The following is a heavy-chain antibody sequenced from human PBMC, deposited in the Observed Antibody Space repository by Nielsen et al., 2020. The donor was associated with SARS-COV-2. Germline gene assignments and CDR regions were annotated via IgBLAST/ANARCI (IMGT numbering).Heavy chain of an antibody. CDR2: ISAYNGNT. J-gene: IGHJ6*02. D-gene: IGHD6-13*01. CDR1: GYTFTSYG. CDR3: ARDWQQPIDYYYGMDV. Sequence: ASVKVSCKASGYTFTSYGISWVRQASGQGLEWMGWISAYNGNTNYAQKLQGRVTMTTDTSTSTAYMELRSLRSDDTAVYYCARDWQQPIDYYYGMDVWGQGTTVTVSS. V-gene: IGHV1-18*01.